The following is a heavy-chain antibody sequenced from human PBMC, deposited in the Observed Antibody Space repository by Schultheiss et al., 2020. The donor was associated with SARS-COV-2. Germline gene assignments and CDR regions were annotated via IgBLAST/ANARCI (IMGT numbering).Heavy chain of an antibody. J-gene: IGHJ4*02. CDR2: IYYSGST. CDR1: GGPISSYY. CDR3: ARDQGGGWYGDYFDY. D-gene: IGHD6-19*01. V-gene: IGHV4-59*01. Sequence: SQTLSLTCTVSGGPISSYYWSWIRQPPGKGLEWIGYIYYSGSTNYNPSLKSRVTISVDTSKNQFSLKLSSVTAADTAVYYCARDQGGGWYGDYFDYWGQGTLVTVSS.